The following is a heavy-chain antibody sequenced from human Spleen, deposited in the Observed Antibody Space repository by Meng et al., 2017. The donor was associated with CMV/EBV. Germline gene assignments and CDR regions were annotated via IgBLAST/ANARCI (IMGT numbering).Heavy chain of an antibody. V-gene: IGHV1-46*01. CDR3: AREREQWNNYGMDV. CDR1: GYTFTSYY. D-gene: IGHD6-19*01. J-gene: IGHJ6*02. Sequence: ASVKVACMASGYTFTSYYMHWVRQAPGQGLEWMGISNPSGGSTSYAQKFQGRVTMTRDTSTSTVYMELSSPRSEDTAVYYCAREREQWNNYGMDVWGQGTTVTVSS. CDR2: SNPSGGST.